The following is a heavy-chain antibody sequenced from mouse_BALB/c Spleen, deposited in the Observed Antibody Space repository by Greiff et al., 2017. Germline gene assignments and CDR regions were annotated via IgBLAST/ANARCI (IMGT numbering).Heavy chain of an antibody. CDR2: ISYSGST. CDR1: GYSITSDYA. V-gene: IGHV3-2*02. D-gene: IGHD1-1*01. CDR3: ARAPYYGSSYGSYYYAMDY. Sequence: VQLKQSGPGLMKPSQSLSLTCTVTGYSITSDYAWNWIRQFPGNKLEWMGYISYSGSTSYNPSLKSRISITRDTSKNQFFLQLNSVTTEDTATYYCARAPYYGSSYGSYYYAMDYWGQGTSVTVSS. J-gene: IGHJ4*01.